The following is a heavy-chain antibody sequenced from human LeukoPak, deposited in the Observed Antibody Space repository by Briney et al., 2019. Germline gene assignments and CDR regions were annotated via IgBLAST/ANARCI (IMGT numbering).Heavy chain of an antibody. CDR3: ARGQWLVRGYYFDY. V-gene: IGHV4-39*07. J-gene: IGHJ4*02. D-gene: IGHD6-19*01. CDR2: IYYSGST. Sequence: PSETLSLTCTVSGGSISSSSYYWGWIRQPPGKGLEWIGSIYYSGSTYYNPSLKSRVTISVDTSKNQFSLKLSSVTAADTAVYYCARGQWLVRGYYFDYWGQGTLVTVSS. CDR1: GGSISSSSYY.